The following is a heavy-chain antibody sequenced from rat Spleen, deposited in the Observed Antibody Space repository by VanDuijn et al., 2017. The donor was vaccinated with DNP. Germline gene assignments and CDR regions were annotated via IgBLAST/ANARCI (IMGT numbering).Heavy chain of an antibody. D-gene: IGHD4-3*01. CDR3: AKDSGYFDY. V-gene: IGHV5-20*01. Sequence: EVQLVESGGGLVQPGRSLKLSCAASGFTFSNYDMAWVRQAPTKGLEWVAYISYDGGITNYGDSVKGRFTISRDNAKNTLYLQMNSLRSEDTATYYCAKDSGYFDYWGQGVMVTVSS. CDR1: GFTFSNYD. J-gene: IGHJ2*01. CDR2: ISYDGGIT.